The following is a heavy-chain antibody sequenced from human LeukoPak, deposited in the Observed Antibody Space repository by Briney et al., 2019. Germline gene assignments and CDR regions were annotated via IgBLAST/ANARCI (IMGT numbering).Heavy chain of an antibody. CDR3: ARTYGDYYFDY. J-gene: IGHJ4*02. V-gene: IGHV1-69*04. Sequence: GASVKVSCKASGGTFSSYAISWVRQAPGQGLEWMGRIIPILGIANYAQKFQGRVTITADKSTSTAYMELSSLRSEDTGVYYCARTYGDYYFDYWGQGTLVTVSS. CDR1: GGTFSSYA. CDR2: IIPILGIA. D-gene: IGHD4-17*01.